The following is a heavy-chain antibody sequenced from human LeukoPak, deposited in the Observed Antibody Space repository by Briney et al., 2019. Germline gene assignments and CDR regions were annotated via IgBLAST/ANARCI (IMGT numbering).Heavy chain of an antibody. CDR3: TTIKRGNIFGYFDF. Sequence: IRQTPGKGLEWIGYVFDSGRTKENPSLKSRVTLSADTSKNQLSLRLSSVTAAYAAVYYCTTIKRGNIFGYFDFWGQGILVTVSS. V-gene: IGHV4-59*01. J-gene: IGHJ4*02. CDR2: VFDSGRT. D-gene: IGHD5-18*01.